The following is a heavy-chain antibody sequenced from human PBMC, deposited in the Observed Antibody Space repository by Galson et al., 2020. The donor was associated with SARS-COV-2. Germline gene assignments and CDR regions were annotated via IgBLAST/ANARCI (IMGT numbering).Heavy chain of an antibody. CDR2: ISYDGSNK. D-gene: IGHD1-26*01. CDR1: GFTFSSYA. Sequence: GESLKISCAASGFTFSSYAMHWVRQAPGKGLEWVAVISYDGSNKYYADSVKGRFTISRDNSKNTLYLQMNSLRAEDTAVYYCARELVGAIPTGYYYYGMDVWGQGTTVTVSS. CDR3: ARELVGAIPTGYYYYGMDV. V-gene: IGHV3-30-3*01. J-gene: IGHJ6*02.